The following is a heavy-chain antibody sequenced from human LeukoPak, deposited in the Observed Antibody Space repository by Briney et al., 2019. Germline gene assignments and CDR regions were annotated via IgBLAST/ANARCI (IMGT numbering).Heavy chain of an antibody. D-gene: IGHD5-24*01. CDR2: IYYSGST. Sequence: SETLSLTCTVSGGSISSYYWSWIRQPPGKGLEWIGYIYYSGSTNYNPSLKSRVTISVDTSKNQFSLKLSSVTAADTAVYYCAGPSFDGNGSAPGGQEPLVTVSS. V-gene: IGHV4-59*01. CDR3: AGPSFDGNGSAP. J-gene: IGHJ5*02. CDR1: GGSISSYY.